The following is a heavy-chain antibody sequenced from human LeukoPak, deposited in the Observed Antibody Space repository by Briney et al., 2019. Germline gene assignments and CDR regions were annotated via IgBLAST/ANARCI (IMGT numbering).Heavy chain of an antibody. CDR1: GFTFSDNY. D-gene: IGHD6-19*01. CDR2: ISSSSSYT. Sequence: GGSLRLSCAASGFTFSDNYMSWIRQAPGKGLEWVSYISSSSSYTNYADSVKGRFTISRDNAKNSLYLQMNSLRAEDTAVYYCARTPQQWPASGNYWGQGTLVTVSS. V-gene: IGHV3-11*03. CDR3: ARTPQQWPASGNY. J-gene: IGHJ4*02.